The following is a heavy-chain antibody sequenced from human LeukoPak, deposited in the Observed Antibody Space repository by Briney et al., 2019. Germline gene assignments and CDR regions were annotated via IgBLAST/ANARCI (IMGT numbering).Heavy chain of an antibody. CDR1: GGSINGYY. CDR2: IYYSGST. CDR3: ARRKGGDAFDI. V-gene: IGHV4-59*08. J-gene: IGHJ3*02. D-gene: IGHD3-16*01. Sequence: PSETLSLTCTVSGGSINGYYWTWIRQPPGKGLEWIGYIYYSGSTNYNPSPKSRVTISVATSKNQFSLKLRSVTAADTAVYYCARRKGGDAFDIWGQGTMVTVSS.